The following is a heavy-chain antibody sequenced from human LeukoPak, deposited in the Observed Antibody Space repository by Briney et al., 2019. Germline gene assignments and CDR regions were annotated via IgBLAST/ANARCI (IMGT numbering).Heavy chain of an antibody. D-gene: IGHD3-22*01. V-gene: IGHV1-18*01. J-gene: IGHJ4*02. CDR3: ARANNYYDSSGYYYPHFDY. CDR1: GYTFTSYG. Sequence: GASVKVSCKASGYTFTSYGISWVRQAPGQGLEWMGWISAYNGNTNYAQKLQGRVTMTTDTSTSTAYMELSRLRSDDTAVYYCARANNYYDSSGYYYPHFDYWGQGALVTVSS. CDR2: ISAYNGNT.